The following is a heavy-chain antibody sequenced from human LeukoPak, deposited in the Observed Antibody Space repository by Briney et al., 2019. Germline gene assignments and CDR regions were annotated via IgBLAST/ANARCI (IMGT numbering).Heavy chain of an antibody. CDR3: AKDRSGSYTLDY. Sequence: GGSLRLSCAASGFTFSSYAMSWVRQAPGEGLEWVSAISGSGGSTYYADSVKGRFTISRDNSKNTLYLQMNSLRPEDTAVYYCAKDRSGSYTLDYWGQGTLVTVSS. CDR1: GFTFSSYA. D-gene: IGHD1-26*01. V-gene: IGHV3-23*01. J-gene: IGHJ4*02. CDR2: ISGSGGST.